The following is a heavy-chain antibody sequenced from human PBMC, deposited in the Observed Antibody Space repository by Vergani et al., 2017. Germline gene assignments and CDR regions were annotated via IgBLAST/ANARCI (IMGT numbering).Heavy chain of an antibody. CDR3: ARAARDYYYYYYMDV. D-gene: IGHD6-6*01. CDR1: GGSFSGYY. J-gene: IGHJ6*03. CDR2: INHSGST. V-gene: IGHV4-34*01. Sequence: QVQLQQWGAGLLKPSETLSLTCAVYGGSFSGYYWSWIRQPPGKGLEWIGEINHSGSTNYNPSLKSRVTISVDTSKNQFSLKLSSVTAADTAVYYCARAARDYYYYYYMDVWGKGTTVTVSS.